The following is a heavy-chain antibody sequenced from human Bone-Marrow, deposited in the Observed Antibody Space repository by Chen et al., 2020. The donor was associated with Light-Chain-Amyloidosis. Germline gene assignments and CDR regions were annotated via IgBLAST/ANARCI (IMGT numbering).Heavy chain of an antibody. V-gene: IGHV5-51*01. J-gene: IGHJ4*02. D-gene: IGHD5-12*01. CDR2: IYPDDSDA. CDR1: GYTFPNYW. CDR3: ARRRDGYNFDY. Sequence: EVQLEQSGPEVKKPGESLPLSCKGSGYTFPNYWIGWVRQMPGKGLEWMGVIYPDDSDARYSPSFEGQVTISADKSSTTAYLQWRSLKASDTAMYYCARRRDGYNFDYWGQGTLVTVSS.